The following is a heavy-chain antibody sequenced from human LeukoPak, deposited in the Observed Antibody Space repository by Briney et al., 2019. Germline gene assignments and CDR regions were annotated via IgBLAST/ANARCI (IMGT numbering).Heavy chain of an antibody. D-gene: IGHD2-21*02. J-gene: IGHJ4*02. CDR3: AREPNCGGDCYALDY. Sequence: GGSLRLSCAASGFTFSSYAMHWVRQAPGKGLEWVAVISYDGSNKYYADSVKGRFTISRDNSKNTLYLQMNSLRAEDTAVHYCAREPNCGGDCYALDYWGQGTLVTVSS. CDR2: ISYDGSNK. V-gene: IGHV3-30-3*01. CDR1: GFTFSSYA.